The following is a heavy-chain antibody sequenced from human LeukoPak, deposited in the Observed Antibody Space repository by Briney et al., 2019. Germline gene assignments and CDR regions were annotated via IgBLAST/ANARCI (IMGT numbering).Heavy chain of an antibody. CDR1: GFSFSDAW. CDR3: TTYGSGRKFDY. J-gene: IGHJ4*02. V-gene: IGHV3-15*04. CDR2: IESKTDGGTT. D-gene: IGHD3-10*01. Sequence: GGSHRLSCAASGFSFSDAWMSWVRQIPGKGLEWVGRIESKTDGGTTDYAAPVKGRFTIPRDDSTNTLYLQSNSLKSEDTAVYYCTTYGSGRKFDYWGQGILVTVSS.